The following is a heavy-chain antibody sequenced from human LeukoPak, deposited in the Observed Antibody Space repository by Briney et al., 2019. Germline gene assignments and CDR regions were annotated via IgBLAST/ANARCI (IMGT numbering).Heavy chain of an antibody. CDR2: ISWNSGSI. Sequence: GGSLRLSCAASGFTVSSDYMSWVRQAPGKGLEWVSGISWNSGSIGYADSVKGRFTISRDNAKNSLYLQMNSLRAEDTALYYCAKDRSRGWNSDYFDYWGQGTLVTVSS. J-gene: IGHJ4*02. CDR3: AKDRSRGWNSDYFDY. V-gene: IGHV3-9*01. D-gene: IGHD1-7*01. CDR1: GFTVSSDY.